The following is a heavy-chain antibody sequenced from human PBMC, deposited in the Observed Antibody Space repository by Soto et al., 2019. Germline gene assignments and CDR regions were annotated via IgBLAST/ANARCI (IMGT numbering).Heavy chain of an antibody. CDR1: GFTFSNYA. Sequence: PGGSLRLSCAASGFTFSNYAMSWVRQAPGSGLECVSVISGGGETTYYANSVKGRFTISRDNSKNTLYLQMSSLRAEDTALYFCAKDLSLSGGNTNGYYDYWGQGTRVTVSS. D-gene: IGHD2-15*01. J-gene: IGHJ4*02. V-gene: IGHV3-23*01. CDR2: ISGGGETT. CDR3: AKDLSLSGGNTNGYYDY.